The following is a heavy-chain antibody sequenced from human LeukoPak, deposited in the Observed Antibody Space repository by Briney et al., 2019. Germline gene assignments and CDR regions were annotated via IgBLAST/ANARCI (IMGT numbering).Heavy chain of an antibody. J-gene: IGHJ4*02. CDR3: AKKANDYGDYLGFDY. V-gene: IGHV3-23*01. CDR2: ISGSGGST. D-gene: IGHD4-17*01. Sequence: GGSLRLSCAASGFTFSSYAMSWVRQAPGKGLEWVSAISGSGGSTYYADSVKGRFTISRENSKNTLYLQMNSLRAEDTAVYYCAKKANDYGDYLGFDYWGQGTLVTVSS. CDR1: GFTFSSYA.